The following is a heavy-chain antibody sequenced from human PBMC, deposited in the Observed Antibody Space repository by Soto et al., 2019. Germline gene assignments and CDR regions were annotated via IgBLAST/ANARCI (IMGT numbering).Heavy chain of an antibody. CDR2: IKSKTDGGTT. CDR3: NTDSYSTMIVVRLDY. CDR1: GFTFSNAW. V-gene: IGHV3-15*07. Sequence: VGSLRLSCAASGFTFSNAWINWVRQAPGKGLEWVGRIKSKTDGGTTDFAAPVKGRFAISRDDSKNMVYLQMNSLKTEDTGIYYCNTDSYSTMIVVRLDYWGHGTLVTVSS. J-gene: IGHJ4*01. D-gene: IGHD3-22*01.